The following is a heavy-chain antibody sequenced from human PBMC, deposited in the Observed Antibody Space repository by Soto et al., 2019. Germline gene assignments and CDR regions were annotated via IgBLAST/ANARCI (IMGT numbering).Heavy chain of an antibody. J-gene: IGHJ6*02. CDR3: AKDTAPVLQATWYYGMDV. D-gene: IGHD3-10*01. CDR1: GFTFSSYG. Sequence: QVQLVESGGGVVQPGRSLRLSCAASGFTFSSYGMHWVRQAPGKGLEWVAVISYDGSNKYYADSVKGRFTISRDNSKNTLYQQLNSLRAEATDVYYCAKDTAPVLQATWYYGMDVWGQGTTVTVSS. V-gene: IGHV3-30*18. CDR2: ISYDGSNK.